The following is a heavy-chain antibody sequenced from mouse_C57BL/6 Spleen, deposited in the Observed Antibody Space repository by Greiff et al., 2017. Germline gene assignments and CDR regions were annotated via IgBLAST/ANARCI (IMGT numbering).Heavy chain of an antibody. V-gene: IGHV1-22*01. J-gene: IGHJ3*01. Sequence: VQLQQSGPELVKTGASVKMSCKASGYTFTDYNMHWVKQSHGKSLEWIGYINPNNGGTSYNQKFKGKATLTVNKSSSTAYMELRSLTSEDSAVYYCARPYDGYYVWFAYWGQGTLVTVSA. CDR3: ARPYDGYYVWFAY. CDR1: GYTFTDYN. CDR2: INPNNGGT. D-gene: IGHD2-3*01.